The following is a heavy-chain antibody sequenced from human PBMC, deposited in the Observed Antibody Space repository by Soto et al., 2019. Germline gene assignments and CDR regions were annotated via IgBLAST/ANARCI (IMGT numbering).Heavy chain of an antibody. Sequence: QVQLVESGGGVVQPGRSLRLSCAASGFTFSSYAMHWVRQAPGKGLEWVAVISYDGSNKYYADSVKGRFTISRDNSKNTLYLQMNSLRAEDTAVYYWARELGIAAAGTNYYYGMDVWGQGTTVTVSS. D-gene: IGHD6-13*01. CDR3: ARELGIAAAGTNYYYGMDV. CDR2: ISYDGSNK. CDR1: GFTFSSYA. V-gene: IGHV3-30-3*01. J-gene: IGHJ6*02.